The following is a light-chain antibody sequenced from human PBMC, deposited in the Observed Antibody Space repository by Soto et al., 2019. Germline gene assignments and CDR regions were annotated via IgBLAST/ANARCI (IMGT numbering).Light chain of an antibody. Sequence: QAVVTQEPSLTVSPGGTVTLTCDSSTGPVTSGHWPYWLQQKPGQAPRTLIYDTSKKHSWTPARFSGSLLGGKAALTLSGAQPEDEADYYCAAWDDSLNGLVFGGGTKLTVL. J-gene: IGLJ2*01. CDR2: DTS. CDR3: AAWDDSLNGLV. V-gene: IGLV7-46*01. CDR1: TGPVTSGHW.